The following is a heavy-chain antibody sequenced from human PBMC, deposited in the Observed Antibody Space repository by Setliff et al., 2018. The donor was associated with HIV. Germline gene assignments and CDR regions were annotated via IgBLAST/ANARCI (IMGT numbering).Heavy chain of an antibody. CDR3: AREIWGQVAHVPYGMDV. Sequence: SETLSLTCTVSGGSISPSSDYWGWICQPPGKGLEWIGYIYYSGSTYYNPSLKSRVTMSVDTSKNQFSLKVRYVTAADTAIYYCAREIWGQVAHVPYGMDVWGQGTTVTVSS. V-gene: IGHV4-39*07. CDR1: GGSISPSSDY. CDR2: IYYSGST. D-gene: IGHD5-12*01. J-gene: IGHJ6*02.